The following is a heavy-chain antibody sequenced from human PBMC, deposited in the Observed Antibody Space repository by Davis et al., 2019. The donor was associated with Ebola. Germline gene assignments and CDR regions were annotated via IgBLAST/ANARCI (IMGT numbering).Heavy chain of an antibody. J-gene: IGHJ4*02. CDR3: ASEMAGYSGNYWPIDY. V-gene: IGHV1-2*02. D-gene: IGHD1-26*01. CDR2: IHANEGNT. Sequence: ASVKVSCKASGFTFTGHFIQWVRQAPRRGLEWLAWIHANEGNTKNAQKFQGRVTVTRDTSISTAYLELTGLRSDDTAVYYCASEMAGYSGNYWPIDYWGQGTLVTVSS. CDR1: GFTFTGHF.